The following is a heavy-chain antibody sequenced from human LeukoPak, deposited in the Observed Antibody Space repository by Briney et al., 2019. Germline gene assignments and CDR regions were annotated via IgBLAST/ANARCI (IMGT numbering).Heavy chain of an antibody. J-gene: IGHJ4*02. V-gene: IGHV3-30-3*01. CDR3: ARDEGSGWDY. Sequence: GGSLRLSCAASGFTFSSYAMHWVRQAPGKGLEWVAVISYDGSNKYYADSVKGRFTISRDNSKNTLYLQMNSLRAEDTAVYFCARDEGSGWDYWGQGTLATVSS. CDR1: GFTFSSYA. D-gene: IGHD6-19*01. CDR2: ISYDGSNK.